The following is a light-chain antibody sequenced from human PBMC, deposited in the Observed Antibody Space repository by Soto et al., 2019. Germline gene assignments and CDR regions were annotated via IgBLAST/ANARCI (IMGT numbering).Light chain of an antibody. CDR3: QQYGTSEII. Sequence: VLTQSPGTLSLSPGERGTLSCRASQSLTNSFIAWYQQKPGQAPRLLIYDTSSRASGIPDRFSGSGSGTDFTLTISRLETEDFAVFYCQQYGTSEIIFGQGTRLEIK. CDR1: QSLTNSF. J-gene: IGKJ5*01. CDR2: DTS. V-gene: IGKV3-20*01.